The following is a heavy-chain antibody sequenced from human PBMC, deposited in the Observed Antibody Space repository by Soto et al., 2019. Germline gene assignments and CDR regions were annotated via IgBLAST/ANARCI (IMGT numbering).Heavy chain of an antibody. V-gene: IGHV4-34*01. D-gene: IGHD1-26*01. Sequence: PSETLSLSWAGYGGSFSGDSRSGSRQPPGKGLEWIGEINHSGSTNYNPSLKSRVTISVDTSKNQFSLKLSSVTAADTAVYYCARGMFTVGAFDSPVYYGMDVWCQGTTVT. CDR3: ARGMFTVGAFDSPVYYGMDV. CDR2: INHSGST. J-gene: IGHJ6*02. CDR1: GGSFSGDS.